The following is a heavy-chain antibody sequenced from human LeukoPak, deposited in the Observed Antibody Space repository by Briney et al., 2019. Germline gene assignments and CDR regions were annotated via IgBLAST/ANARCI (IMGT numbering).Heavy chain of an antibody. D-gene: IGHD3-10*01. CDR2: ISSSSSTI. V-gene: IGHV3-48*02. CDR3: ARDGSMVRGVYVARAFDT. Sequence: PGGSLRLSCAASGFTFSSYSMNWVRQAPGKGLEWVSYISSSSSTIYYADSVKGRFTISRDNAKNSLYLQMNSLRDEDTAVYYCARDGSMVRGVYVARAFDTWGQGTMVTVSS. CDR1: GFTFSSYS. J-gene: IGHJ3*02.